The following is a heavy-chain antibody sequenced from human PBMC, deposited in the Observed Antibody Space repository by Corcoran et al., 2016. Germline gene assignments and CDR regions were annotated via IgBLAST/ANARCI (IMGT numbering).Heavy chain of an antibody. Sequence: EVQLVQSGAEVKKPGESLKISCKASGYTFSNYWIAWVRQMPGKGLEWMAFIFPDDSDIRYSPSFQGQVTISVDKSITTAYLQWSSLKAAATTMYYCARGRGNTDDQHWFDPWGQGTLVTVSS. CDR1: GYTFSNYW. CDR2: IFPDDSDI. J-gene: IGHJ5*02. CDR3: ARGRGNTDDQHWFDP. V-gene: IGHV5-51*01.